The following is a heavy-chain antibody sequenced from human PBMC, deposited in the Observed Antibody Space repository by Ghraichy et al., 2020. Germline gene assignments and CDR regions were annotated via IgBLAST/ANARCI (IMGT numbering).Heavy chain of an antibody. CDR2: IYYSGST. CDR1: GDSISSSSYY. V-gene: IGHV4-39*01. D-gene: IGHD1-7*01. Sequence: SETLSLTCTVSGDSISSSSYYWGWIRQPPGKGLEWIGSIYYSGSTYDNPSLKSRVTISVDTSKNQFSLKLSSVTAADTAVYYCARHRRNDELELLDYWGQGTLVTVSS. CDR3: ARHRRNDELELLDY. J-gene: IGHJ4*02.